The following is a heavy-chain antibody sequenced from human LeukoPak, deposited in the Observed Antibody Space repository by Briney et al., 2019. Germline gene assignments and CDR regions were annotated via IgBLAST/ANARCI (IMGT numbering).Heavy chain of an antibody. CDR2: ISSSSSTI. CDR1: GFTFSSYS. Sequence: GGSLRLSCAASGFTFSSYSMNWVRQAPGKGLEWVSYISSSSSTIYYADSVKGRFTISRDNAKNSLYLQMNSLRAEDTAAYYCARPSDYGDLPYWGQGTLVTVSS. D-gene: IGHD4-17*01. V-gene: IGHV3-48*01. CDR3: ARPSDYGDLPY. J-gene: IGHJ4*02.